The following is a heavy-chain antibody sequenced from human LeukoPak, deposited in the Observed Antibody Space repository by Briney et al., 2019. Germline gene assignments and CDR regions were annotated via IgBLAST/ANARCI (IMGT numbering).Heavy chain of an antibody. Sequence: GGSLRLSCAASGFTFSSYSMNWVRQAPGKGLEWVSSISSSSSYIYYVDSVKGRFTISRDNAKNSLYLQMNSLRAEDTAVYYCASVGNHDAFDIWGQGTMVTVSS. CDR2: ISSSSSYI. V-gene: IGHV3-21*01. CDR3: ASVGNHDAFDI. D-gene: IGHD4-23*01. J-gene: IGHJ3*02. CDR1: GFTFSSYS.